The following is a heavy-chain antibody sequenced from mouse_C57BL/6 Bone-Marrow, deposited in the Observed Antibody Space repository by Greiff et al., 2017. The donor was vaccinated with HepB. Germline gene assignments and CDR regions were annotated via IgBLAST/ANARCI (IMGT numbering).Heavy chain of an antibody. CDR2: SRNKANDYTT. Sequence: EVQRVESGGGLVQSGRSLRLSCATSGFTFSDFYMEWVRQAPGKGLEWIAASRNKANDYTTEYSASVKGRFIVSRDTSQSILYLQMNALRAEDTAIYYCARAYYGGYAMDYWGQGTSVTVSS. CDR3: ARAYYGGYAMDY. J-gene: IGHJ4*01. CDR1: GFTFSDFY. V-gene: IGHV7-1*01. D-gene: IGHD1-1*02.